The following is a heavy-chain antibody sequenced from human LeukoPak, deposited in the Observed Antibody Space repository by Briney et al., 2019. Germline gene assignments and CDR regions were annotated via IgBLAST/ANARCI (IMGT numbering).Heavy chain of an antibody. CDR1: GFTFSSYE. V-gene: IGHV3-48*03. Sequence: GGSLRLSCAASGFTFSSYEMNWVRQTPGKGLEWVSYISSSSSTIYYADSVKGRFTISRDSSKNMLYLQMNSLRAEDTAVYYCAKGPILVISTQYFQHWGQGTLVSVSS. D-gene: IGHD3-22*01. CDR2: ISSSSSTI. J-gene: IGHJ1*01. CDR3: AKGPILVISTQYFQH.